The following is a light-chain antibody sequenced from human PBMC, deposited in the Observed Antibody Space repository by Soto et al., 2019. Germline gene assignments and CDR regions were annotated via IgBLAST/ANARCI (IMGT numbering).Light chain of an antibody. CDR1: SSGVGAYNF. J-gene: IGLJ3*02. V-gene: IGLV2-11*01. CDR2: DVS. CDR3: CSYAGSYTLV. Sequence: QSALTQPHSVSGSPGQSVTISCTGTSSGVGAYNFVSWYQQHPGRVPKLMIYDVSRRPSGVPDRFSGSKSGNTASLTISVLQADDEADYYCCSYAGSYTLVFGGGTKLTVL.